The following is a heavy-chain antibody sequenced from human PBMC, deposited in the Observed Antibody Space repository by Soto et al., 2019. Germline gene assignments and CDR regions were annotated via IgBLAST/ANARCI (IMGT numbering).Heavy chain of an antibody. CDR1: GFSLSTSGMC. D-gene: IGHD6-13*01. Sequence: SGPTLVNPTQTLTLTCTFSGFSLSTSGMCVSWIRQPPGKALEWLALIDWDDDKYYSTSLKTRLTISKDTSKNQVVLTMTNMAPVDTATYYCAGSLAGAPFSDYGGQETLATVSS. CDR3: AGSLAGAPFSDY. CDR2: IDWDDDK. J-gene: IGHJ4*02. V-gene: IGHV2-70*01.